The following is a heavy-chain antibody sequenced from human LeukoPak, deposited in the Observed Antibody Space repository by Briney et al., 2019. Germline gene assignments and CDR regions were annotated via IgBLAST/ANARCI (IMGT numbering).Heavy chain of an antibody. CDR2: IKPDGSET. CDR1: RFTFSNHY. J-gene: IGHJ3*01. CDR3: ARNLVHLWNVFDF. V-gene: IGHV3-7*01. Sequence: GGSLRLSCVASRFTFSNHYMSWVRQAPGKGLEWVATIKPDGSETFYVDSVKGRFTVSRDNAKNSLYLQMSSLRAEDTAVYHCARNLVHLWNVFDFWGLGAMVTVSS. D-gene: IGHD5-18*01.